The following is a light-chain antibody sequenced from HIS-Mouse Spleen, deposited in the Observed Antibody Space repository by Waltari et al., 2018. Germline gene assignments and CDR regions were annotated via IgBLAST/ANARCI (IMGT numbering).Light chain of an antibody. Sequence: QSALTQPASVSGSPGQSITIPCTGTSSDVGGYNYVSWYQQPPSKAPKLMIYDVSNRPSGVSNRFSGSKSGNTASLTISGLQAEDEADYYCSSYTSSSTLVFGGGTKLTVL. CDR2: DVS. J-gene: IGLJ2*01. CDR3: SSYTSSSTLV. V-gene: IGLV2-14*03. CDR1: SSDVGGYNY.